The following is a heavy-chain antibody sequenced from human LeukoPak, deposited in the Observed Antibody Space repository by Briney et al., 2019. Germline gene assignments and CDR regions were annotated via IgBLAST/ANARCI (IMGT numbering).Heavy chain of an antibody. V-gene: IGHV1-2*02. CDR1: GYTFTGYY. D-gene: IGHD1-7*01. CDR2: INPNSGGT. J-gene: IGHJ4*02. CDR3: ARGQITGTTSTVWVY. Sequence: ASVKVSCKASGYTFTGYYMHWVRQPPGQGLEWMGWINPNSGGTNYAQKFQGRVTMTRDTSISKAYMDLSRLRSDDTAGYYWARGQITGTTSTVWVYCGQGTLVTVSS.